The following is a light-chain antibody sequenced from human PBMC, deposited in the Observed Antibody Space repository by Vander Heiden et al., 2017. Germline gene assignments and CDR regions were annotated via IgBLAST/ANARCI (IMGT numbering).Light chain of an antibody. J-gene: IGKJ2*01. CDR1: QSLLHTNGYNY. Sequence: DSVMTQSPLSLPVTPGEPASISCRSSQSLLHTNGYNYLDWYLQKPGQSPQLLIHLASNRASGVPDRVSGSGSGTDFTLKISRVDAEDVGVYYCRQALQTPSTFGQGTKLEI. V-gene: IGKV2-28*01. CDR3: RQALQTPST. CDR2: LAS.